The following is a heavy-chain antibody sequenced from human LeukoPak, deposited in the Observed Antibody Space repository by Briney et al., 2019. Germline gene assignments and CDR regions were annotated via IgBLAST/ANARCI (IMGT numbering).Heavy chain of an antibody. J-gene: IGHJ5*02. D-gene: IGHD5-24*01. V-gene: IGHV4-38-2*01. CDR2: ISHSGSI. CDR1: GYSINSGYY. Sequence: SETLSLTCAVSGYSINSGYYWGWIRQPPGKGLEWIGSISHSGSIYYNPSPKSRVTISVDTSKNQFSLKLSSVTAADTAVYYCARLRDLYNCLDPWGQGTLVTVSS. CDR3: ARLRDLYNCLDP.